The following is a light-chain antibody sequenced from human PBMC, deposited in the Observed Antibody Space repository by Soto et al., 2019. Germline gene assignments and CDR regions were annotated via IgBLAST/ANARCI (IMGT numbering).Light chain of an antibody. J-gene: IGLJ3*02. V-gene: IGLV4-69*01. CDR2: LNSDGSH. CDR3: QTWGTGVQV. CDR1: SGHSSYA. Sequence: QSVLTQSPSASASLGASVKLTCTLSSGHSSYAIAWHQQQPEKGPRYLMKLNSDGSHNKGDGIPDRFSGSSSGAERYLTISSLQYEDVADYYCQTWGTGVQVFGGGTKVTVL.